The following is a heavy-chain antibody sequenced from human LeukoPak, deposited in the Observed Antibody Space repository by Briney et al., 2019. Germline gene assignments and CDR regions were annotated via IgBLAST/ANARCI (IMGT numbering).Heavy chain of an antibody. CDR2: IYTSGST. CDR1: GGSISSGSYY. Sequence: SQTLSLTCTVSGGSISSGSYYWSWIRQPAGKGLEWIGRIYTSGSTNYNPSLKSRVTISVDTSKNQFSLKLSSVTAADTAVYYCARGPTYCSSSSCLQGEWGQGTLVTVSS. V-gene: IGHV4-61*02. D-gene: IGHD2-15*01. CDR3: ARGPTYCSSSSCLQGE. J-gene: IGHJ4*02.